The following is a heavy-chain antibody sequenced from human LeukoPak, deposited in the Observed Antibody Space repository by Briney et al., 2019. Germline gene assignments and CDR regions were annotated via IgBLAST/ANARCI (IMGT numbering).Heavy chain of an antibody. CDR3: ASIARALGLLVY. CDR1: GGTFISYA. D-gene: IGHD3-16*01. Sequence: GASVKVSCKASGGTFISYAISWVRQAPGQGLEWMGGIIPIFGTANYAQKFQGRVTITTDESTSTAYMELSSLRSEDTAVYYCASIARALGLLVYWGQGTLVTVSS. J-gene: IGHJ4*02. V-gene: IGHV1-69*05. CDR2: IIPIFGTA.